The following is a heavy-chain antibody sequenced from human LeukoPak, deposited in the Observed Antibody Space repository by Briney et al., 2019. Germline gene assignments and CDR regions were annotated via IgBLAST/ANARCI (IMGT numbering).Heavy chain of an antibody. CDR2: ISYDGSNK. D-gene: IGHD2-15*01. CDR3: ARDSVVVAAMELGAFDI. J-gene: IGHJ3*02. Sequence: GGSLRLSCAASGFTFSSYAMHWVRQAPGKGLEWVAVISYDGSNKYYADSVKGRFTISRDNSKNTLYLQMSSLRAEDTAVYYCARDSVVVAAMELGAFDIWGQGTMVTVSS. V-gene: IGHV3-30-3*01. CDR1: GFTFSSYA.